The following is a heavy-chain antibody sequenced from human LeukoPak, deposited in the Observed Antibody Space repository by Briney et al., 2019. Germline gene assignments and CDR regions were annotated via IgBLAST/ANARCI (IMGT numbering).Heavy chain of an antibody. J-gene: IGHJ4*02. CDR1: GGSISSSSYY. CDR2: IYYSGST. Sequence: SETLPLTCTVSGGSISSSSYYWGWIRQPPGKGLEWIGSIYYSGSTYYNPSLKSRVTISVDTSKNQFSLKLSSVTAADTAVYYCARPTYYYDSSGPQGNFFDYWGQGTLVTVSS. V-gene: IGHV4-39*01. CDR3: ARPTYYYDSSGPQGNFFDY. D-gene: IGHD3-22*01.